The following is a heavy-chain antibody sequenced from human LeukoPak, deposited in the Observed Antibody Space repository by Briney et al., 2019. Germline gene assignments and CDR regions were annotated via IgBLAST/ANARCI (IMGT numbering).Heavy chain of an antibody. CDR3: AKGGLDADYDKEDY. CDR1: GFTVSSNF. CDR2: ISATGEST. J-gene: IGHJ4*02. D-gene: IGHD3-9*01. Sequence: GGSLRLSCAASGFTVSSNFLSWVRQAPGKGLEWVSGISATGESTYYAGSVKGRFTISRDNSKNTVYLQMNTLRADDTALYYCAKGGLDADYDKEDYWGQGTLVTVST. V-gene: IGHV3-23*01.